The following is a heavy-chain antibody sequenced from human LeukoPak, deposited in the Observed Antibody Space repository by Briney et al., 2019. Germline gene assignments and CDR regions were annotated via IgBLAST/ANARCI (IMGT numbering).Heavy chain of an antibody. CDR1: GGSISSYY. V-gene: IGHV4-59*01. CDR3: ARVTGYRIEDYFDY. J-gene: IGHJ4*02. D-gene: IGHD6-13*01. CDR2: IYNSGST. Sequence: SETLSLTCTVSGGSISSYYWNWIRQPPGKGLEWIGYIYNSGSTNNNPSLKSRVTISVDTSKKQFSLKLSSVTAADTAVYYCARVTGYRIEDYFDYWGQGTLVTVSS.